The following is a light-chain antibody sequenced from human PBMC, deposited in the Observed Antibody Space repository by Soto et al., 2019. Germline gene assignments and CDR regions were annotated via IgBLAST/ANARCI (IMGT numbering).Light chain of an antibody. CDR1: SSDVGGYNY. Sequence: QSVLTQPASVSGSPGQSITISCTGTSSDVGGYNYVSWYQQHPGKAPKLMIYDVSNRPSGVSNRFSGAKSGKTASLTISGRQAEDEADYYCSSYTSSSTLVLGGGTKLTVL. CDR3: SSYTSSSTLV. J-gene: IGLJ2*01. CDR2: DVS. V-gene: IGLV2-14*01.